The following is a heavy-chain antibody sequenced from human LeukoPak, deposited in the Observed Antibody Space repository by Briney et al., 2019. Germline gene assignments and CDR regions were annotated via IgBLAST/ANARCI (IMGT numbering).Heavy chain of an antibody. V-gene: IGHV3-43*01. J-gene: IGHJ4*02. CDR3: AKEVDCPSDCLFFHS. CDR1: GFTFDRFT. Sequence: GGSLRLSCAASGFTFDRFTIHWVRQTPGKGLEWVSLINRRGHTFYADSVKGRFTISRGNSRNSVFLQMNSLRPVDTALYHCAKEVDCPSDCLFFHSWGQGTLVTVSS. D-gene: IGHD2-21*02. CDR2: INRRGHT.